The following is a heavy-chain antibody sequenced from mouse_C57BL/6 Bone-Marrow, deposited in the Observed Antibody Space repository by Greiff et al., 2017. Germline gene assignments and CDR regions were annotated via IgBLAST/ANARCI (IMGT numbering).Heavy chain of an antibody. D-gene: IGHD1-1*01. Sequence: VQLQPPGAELVKPGASVKMSCKASGYTFTSYWITWVKQRPGQGLAWIGEIYPGSGSTKYNEKFKSKATLSVDTPSSTAYLQLSSLTSADSAVYCSTRTGAMDDWGQGTTLTVSS. J-gene: IGHJ2*01. CDR2: IYPGSGST. CDR1: GYTFTSYW. CDR3: TRTGAMDD. V-gene: IGHV1-55*01.